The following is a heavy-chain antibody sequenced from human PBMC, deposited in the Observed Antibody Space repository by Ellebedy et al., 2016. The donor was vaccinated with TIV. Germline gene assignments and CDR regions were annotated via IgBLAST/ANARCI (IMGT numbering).Heavy chain of an antibody. J-gene: IGHJ4*02. CDR3: AKEYQAGFLEWLGPPYFDY. V-gene: IGHV3-30*18. Sequence: GGSLRLXXAASGFTFSRYGMHWVRQAPAKGLEWVAVISYDGSNKYYADSVKGRVTISRDNSKNTLYLQMNSLRAEDTAVYYCAKEYQAGFLEWLGPPYFDYWGQGTLVTVSS. D-gene: IGHD3-3*01. CDR2: ISYDGSNK. CDR1: GFTFSRYG.